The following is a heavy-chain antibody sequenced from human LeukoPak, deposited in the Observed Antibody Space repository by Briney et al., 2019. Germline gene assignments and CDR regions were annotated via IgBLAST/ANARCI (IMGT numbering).Heavy chain of an antibody. Sequence: PSETLSLTCGVSGYSISDGYYWGWIRQSPGKGLDWIGSIYHSGSTYYNPSLKSRVAISVDTSKNQFSLRLNSLTAADTAVYYCTRHAYFYLSARLYYFDYWGQGALVTVSS. J-gene: IGHJ4*02. D-gene: IGHD3-16*01. CDR3: TRHAYFYLSARLYYFDY. CDR2: IYHSGST. V-gene: IGHV4-38-2*01. CDR1: GYSISDGYY.